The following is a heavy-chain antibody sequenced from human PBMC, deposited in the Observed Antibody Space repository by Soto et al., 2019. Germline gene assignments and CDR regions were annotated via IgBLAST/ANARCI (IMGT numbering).Heavy chain of an antibody. CDR2: ISGSGGST. Sequence: EVQLLESGGDLVQPGGSLRLSCAASGFTFSSYAMSWVRQAPGKGLEWVSAISGSGGSTYYADSVKGRFTISRDNSKNPLYLPMNSLRAEDTALYYCAKDASSGITSFDLWGRGTLVTVSS. CDR1: GFTFSSYA. D-gene: IGHD3-3*01. CDR3: AKDASSGITSFDL. J-gene: IGHJ2*01. V-gene: IGHV3-23*01.